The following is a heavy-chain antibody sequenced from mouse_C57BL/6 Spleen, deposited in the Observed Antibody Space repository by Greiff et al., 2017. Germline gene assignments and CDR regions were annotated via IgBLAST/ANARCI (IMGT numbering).Heavy chain of an antibody. Sequence: VQLQQSGAELAKPGASVKLSCKASGYTFTSYWMHWVKQRPGQGLEWIGYINPSSGYTKYNQKFKDEATLTADKSSSTAYMQLSSLTYEDSAVYYCARGDDGYYGGFAYWGQGTLVTVSA. CDR2: INPSSGYT. CDR1: GYTFTSYW. CDR3: ARGDDGYYGGFAY. V-gene: IGHV1-7*01. J-gene: IGHJ3*01. D-gene: IGHD2-3*01.